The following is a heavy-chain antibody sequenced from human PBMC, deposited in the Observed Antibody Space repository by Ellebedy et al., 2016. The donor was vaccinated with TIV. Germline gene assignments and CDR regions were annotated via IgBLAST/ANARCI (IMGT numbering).Heavy chain of an antibody. J-gene: IGHJ3*02. CDR1: GFTFSSYA. CDR2: FGGRSTTT. CDR3: AKISPTHRGAFDI. V-gene: IGHV3-23*01. Sequence: GEFLKISXEASGFTFSSYAMSWLRQAPGKGLEWVSVFGGRSTTTYYADSVKGRFTISRDNSKNTLFLQMYSLRGDDTARYYCAKISPTHRGAFDIWGQGTMVTVSS. D-gene: IGHD3-3*02.